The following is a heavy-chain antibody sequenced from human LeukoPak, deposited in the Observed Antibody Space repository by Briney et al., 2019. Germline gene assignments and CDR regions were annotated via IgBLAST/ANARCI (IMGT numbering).Heavy chain of an antibody. V-gene: IGHV4-59*01. CDR2: IYYSGST. CDR3: ARDKWDGSGSSWYYGMDV. Sequence: SETLSLTCTVSGGSISSYYWSWIRQPPGKGLEWIGYIYYSGSTNYNPSLKSRVTISVDTSKNQFSLKLSSVTAADTAVYYCARDKWDGSGSSWYYGMDVWGKGTTVTVSS. D-gene: IGHD3-10*01. CDR1: GGSISSYY. J-gene: IGHJ6*04.